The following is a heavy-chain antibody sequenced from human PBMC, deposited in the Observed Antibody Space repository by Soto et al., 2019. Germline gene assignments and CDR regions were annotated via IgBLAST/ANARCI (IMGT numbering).Heavy chain of an antibody. D-gene: IGHD3-22*01. CDR3: AKEFSSGYYYVFDY. Sequence: QVQLVESGGGVVQPGRSLRLSCAASGFSFSNYGMHWVRQAPGKGLEWVAVISYDGSNKYYADSVKGRLTISRDNSENTLYLQMSTLRPDDTAVYYCAKEFSSGYYYVFDYWGQGTLVTVSS. CDR1: GFSFSNYG. J-gene: IGHJ4*02. CDR2: ISYDGSNK. V-gene: IGHV3-30*18.